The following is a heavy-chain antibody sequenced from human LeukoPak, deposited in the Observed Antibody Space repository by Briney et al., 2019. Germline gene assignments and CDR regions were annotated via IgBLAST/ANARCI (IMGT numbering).Heavy chain of an antibody. CDR2: ISSRSSDI. CDR3: ATKGRGYSGYDFSFDS. V-gene: IGHV3-48*02. J-gene: IGHJ4*02. D-gene: IGHD5-12*01. Sequence: GGSLRLSCAASGFTYSTYSMNWVRQAPGKGLEWVSYISSRSSDIYYADSVKGRFTISRDNAKNSLYLQMNSLRDEDTAVYYFATKGRGYSGYDFSFDSWGQGTLVTVSS. CDR1: GFTYSTYS.